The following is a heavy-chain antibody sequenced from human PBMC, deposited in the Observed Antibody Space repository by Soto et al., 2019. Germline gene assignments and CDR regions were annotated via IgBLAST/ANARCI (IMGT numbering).Heavy chain of an antibody. Sequence: GGSLRLSCAGNGLTMSTYAMSWVRQAPGKGLEWVSTIAGVDILYADSVQGRFTISIDNSKNLLFLQMNSLTADDTATYYCAKDNFKGNGIYDGFDVWGQGTTVTVSS. CDR1: GLTMSTYA. V-gene: IGHV3-23*01. CDR3: AKDNFKGNGIYDGFDV. J-gene: IGHJ3*01. D-gene: IGHD1-20*01. CDR2: IAGVDI.